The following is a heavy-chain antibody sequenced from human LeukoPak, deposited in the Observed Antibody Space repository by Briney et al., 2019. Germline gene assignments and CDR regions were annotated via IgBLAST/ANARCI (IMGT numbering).Heavy chain of an antibody. CDR2: IYYSGGT. J-gene: IGHJ4*02. CDR1: GGSFSGYY. Sequence: SETLSLTCAVYGGSFSGYYWSWIRQPPGKGLEWIGSIYYSGGTYYNPSLKSRVTISVDTSKNQFSLKLSSVTAADTAVYYCARANSGSYPNFDYWGQGTLVTVSS. V-gene: IGHV4-34*01. D-gene: IGHD1-26*01. CDR3: ARANSGSYPNFDY.